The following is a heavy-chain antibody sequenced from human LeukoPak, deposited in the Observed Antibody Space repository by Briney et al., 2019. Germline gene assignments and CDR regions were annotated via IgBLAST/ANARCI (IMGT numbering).Heavy chain of an antibody. CDR2: ISSSSSYI. CDR1: GFTFSSYE. Sequence: PGGSLRLSCAASGFTFSSYEMIWVRQAPGKGLEWVSSISSSSSYIYYADSVKGRFTISRDNAKNSLYLQMNSLRAEDTAVYYCARARKVGASSFDYWGQGTLVTVSS. J-gene: IGHJ4*02. V-gene: IGHV3-21*01. CDR3: ARARKVGASSFDY. D-gene: IGHD1-26*01.